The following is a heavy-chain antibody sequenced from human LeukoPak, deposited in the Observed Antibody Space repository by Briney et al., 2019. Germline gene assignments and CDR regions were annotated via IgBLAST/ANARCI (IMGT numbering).Heavy chain of an antibody. CDR2: HYYSGST. CDR3: ARHSWEESPPPVIIAPIEY. V-gene: IGHV4-39*01. J-gene: IGHJ4*02. Sequence: SETLSLTCTVSGGSISGSSFYWGWIRQPPGKGLEWIGSHYYSGSTYYNPSLKSRVTISVDTSRNQFSLKLSSVTASDTAVYYCARHSWEESPPPVIIAPIEYWGQGTLVTVSS. D-gene: IGHD3-22*01. CDR1: GGSISGSSFY.